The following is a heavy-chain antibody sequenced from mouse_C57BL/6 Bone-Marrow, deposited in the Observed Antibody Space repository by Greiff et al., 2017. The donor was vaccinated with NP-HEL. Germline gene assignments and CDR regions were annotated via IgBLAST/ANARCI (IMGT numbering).Heavy chain of an antibody. CDR2: VRSKSSNYAT. CDR1: GFTFNTYA. CDR3: VRPPMVPHGPYAMDD. Sequence: GGGLVQPKGSLKLSCAASGFTFNTYAMHWVRLAPGKGLEWVARVRSKSSNYATYYADSVKDRFTISRDDSQSMLYLQMNNLKTEDTAMYYCVRPPMVPHGPYAMDDWGQGTSVTVSS. J-gene: IGHJ4*01. D-gene: IGHD2-3*01. V-gene: IGHV10-3*01.